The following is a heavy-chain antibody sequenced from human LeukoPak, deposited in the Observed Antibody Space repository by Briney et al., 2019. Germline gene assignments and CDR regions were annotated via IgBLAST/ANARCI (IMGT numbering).Heavy chain of an antibody. CDR1: GFTFSSYD. J-gene: IGHJ4*02. CDR2: IDTADNT. Sequence: GGSLRLSCATSGFTFSSYDMHWVRQATGKSLEWVSAIDTADNTYYPDSVKGRFTVSRENAKNSFYLQMNSLRAGDTAVYYCAREGRSCSTAICEFDYWGQGTLVTVSS. V-gene: IGHV3-13*01. D-gene: IGHD2-8*01. CDR3: AREGRSCSTAICEFDY.